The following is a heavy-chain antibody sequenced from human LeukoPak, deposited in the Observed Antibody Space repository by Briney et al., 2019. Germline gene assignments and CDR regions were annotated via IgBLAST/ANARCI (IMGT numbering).Heavy chain of an antibody. Sequence: PSETLSLTCTVSGGSISSYYWSWIRQPPGKGLKWIGYIYYSGSTNYNPSLKSRVTISVDTSKNQFSLKLSSVTAADTAVYYCARLGVVPAAAMSYWSQGTLVTVSS. CDR1: GGSISSYY. CDR2: IYYSGST. D-gene: IGHD2-2*01. CDR3: ARLGVVPAAAMSY. V-gene: IGHV4-59*01. J-gene: IGHJ4*02.